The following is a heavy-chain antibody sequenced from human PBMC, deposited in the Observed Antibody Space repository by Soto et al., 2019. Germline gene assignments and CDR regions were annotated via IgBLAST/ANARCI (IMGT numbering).Heavy chain of an antibody. CDR3: ARAGGYCSSTSCYSDYYGMDV. V-gene: IGHV1-69*13. D-gene: IGHD2-2*01. CDR1: GGTFSSYA. CDR2: IIPIFGTA. Sequence: GASVKVSCKASGGTFSSYAISWVRQAPGQGLEWMGGIIPIFGTANYAQKFQGRVTITADESTSTAYMELSSLRSEDTAVYYCARAGGYCSSTSCYSDYYGMDVWGQGTTVTVSS. J-gene: IGHJ6*02.